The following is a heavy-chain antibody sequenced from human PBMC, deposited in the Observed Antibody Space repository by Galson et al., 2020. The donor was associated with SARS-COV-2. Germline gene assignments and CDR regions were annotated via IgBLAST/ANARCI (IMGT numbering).Heavy chain of an antibody. CDR3: AHLYYDILTGYSNWFDP. V-gene: IGHV2-5*02. Sequence: SGPTLVKPTQTLTLTCTFSGFSLSTSGVGVGWIRKPPGKALEWLALIYWDDDKRYSPSLKSRLTITKDTSKNQVVLTMTNMDPVDTATYYCAHLYYDILTGYSNWFDPWGQGTLVTVSS. J-gene: IGHJ5*02. CDR2: IYWDDDK. CDR1: GFSLSTSGVG. D-gene: IGHD3-9*01.